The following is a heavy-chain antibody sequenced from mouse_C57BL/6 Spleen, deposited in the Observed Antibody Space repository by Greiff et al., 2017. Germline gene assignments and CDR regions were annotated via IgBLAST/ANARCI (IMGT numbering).Heavy chain of an antibody. CDR2: IRNKANGYTT. D-gene: IGHD2-4*01. CDR1: GFTFTDYY. Sequence: EVQLVESGGGLVQPGGSLSLSCAASGFTFTDYYMSWVRQPPGKALEWLGFIRNKANGYTTEYSASVKGRFTISRDNSQSILYLQMNALRAEDSATYYCAREGDYGGCAYWGQGTLVTVSA. CDR3: AREGDYGGCAY. J-gene: IGHJ3*01. V-gene: IGHV7-3*01.